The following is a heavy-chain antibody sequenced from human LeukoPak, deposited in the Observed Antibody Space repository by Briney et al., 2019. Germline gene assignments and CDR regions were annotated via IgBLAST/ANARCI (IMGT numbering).Heavy chain of an antibody. CDR2: ITISGHTK. J-gene: IGHJ5*02. CDR1: GFDLSTYE. V-gene: IGHV3-48*03. Sequence: GGSLRLSCAASGFDLSTYEMNWVRQAPGKGLEWIADITISGHTKNYADSVEGRFTISRDNARTSLYLQMNSLRVEDTGVYYCARGDPHADLWGQGTLVTVSS. CDR3: ARGDPHADL.